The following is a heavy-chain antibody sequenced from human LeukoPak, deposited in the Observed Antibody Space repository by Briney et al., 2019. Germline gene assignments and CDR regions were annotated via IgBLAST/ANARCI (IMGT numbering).Heavy chain of an antibody. CDR2: IIPIFGIT. V-gene: IGHV1-69*04. D-gene: IGHD1-7*01. CDR1: GGTFSSYA. Sequence: GASVKVFCKASGGTFSSYAISWVRQAPGQGLEWMGRIIPIFGITNYAQKFQGRVTITADKSTSTAYMELSSLRSEDTAVYYCARGRGRLELPPSVFDAFDMWGQGTMVTVSS. CDR3: ARGRGRLELPPSVFDAFDM. J-gene: IGHJ3*02.